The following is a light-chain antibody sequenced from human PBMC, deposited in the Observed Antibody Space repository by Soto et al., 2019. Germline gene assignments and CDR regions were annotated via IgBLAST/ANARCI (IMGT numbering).Light chain of an antibody. Sequence: AIRMTQSPSSLSASTGDRVTITSGASQGISSYLAWYQQQPGQAPKLLIYAASTLPSGVPSRFSGSGSGTDFTLTISSLQREDFGTYYCQQSYTTPWTFGQGTKVDIK. CDR3: QQSYTTPWT. CDR2: AAS. J-gene: IGKJ1*01. CDR1: QGISSY. V-gene: IGKV1-8*01.